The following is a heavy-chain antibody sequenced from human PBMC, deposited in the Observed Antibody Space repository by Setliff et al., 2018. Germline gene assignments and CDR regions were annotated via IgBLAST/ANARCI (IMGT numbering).Heavy chain of an antibody. J-gene: IGHJ2*01. CDR1: GGSFSDYW. CDR2: INHSGST. D-gene: IGHD4-17*01. Sequence: SETLSLTCAVYGGSFSDYWWSWIRQLPGKGLEWIAEINHSGSTNFHPSLKSRVAISVDPSKNQFYLNLRSVTAADTAVYFCARGTKTMVINYWYFDVWGRGTPVTVSS. V-gene: IGHV4-34*01. CDR3: ARGTKTMVINYWYFDV.